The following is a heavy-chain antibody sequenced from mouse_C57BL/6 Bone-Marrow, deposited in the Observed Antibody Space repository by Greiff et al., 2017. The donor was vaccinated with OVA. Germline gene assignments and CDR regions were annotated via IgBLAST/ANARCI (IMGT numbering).Heavy chain of an antibody. D-gene: IGHD1-1*01. CDR1: GYTFTSYW. CDR3: TTYYGSRYWYFDV. Sequence: LVESGAELVMPGASVKLSCKASGYTFTSYWMHWVKQRPEQGLEWIGRIDPEDGDTEYAPKFQGKATMTADTSSNTAYLQLSSLTSEDTAVYYCTTYYGSRYWYFDVWGTGTTVTVSS. CDR2: IDPEDGDT. J-gene: IGHJ1*03. V-gene: IGHV14-1*01.